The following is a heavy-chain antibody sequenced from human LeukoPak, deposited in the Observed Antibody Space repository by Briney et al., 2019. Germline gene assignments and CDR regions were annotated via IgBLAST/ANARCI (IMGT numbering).Heavy chain of an antibody. J-gene: IGHJ4*02. CDR1: GGSISSYY. CDR2: IYYNGST. CDR3: ARRSIGFDY. Sequence: SETLSLTCTVSGGSISSYYWSWIRQPPGKGLEWIGYIYYNGSTKYNPSLKSRVTISADTSKNQFSLKLSSVTAADTAVYYCARRSIGFDYWGQGTLVTASS. V-gene: IGHV4-59*08.